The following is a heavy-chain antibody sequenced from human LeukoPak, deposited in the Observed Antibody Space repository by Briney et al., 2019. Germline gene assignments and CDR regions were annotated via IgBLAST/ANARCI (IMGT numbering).Heavy chain of an antibody. V-gene: IGHV3-30*03. Sequence: GRSLRLSCAASGLTLSNSGMHWVRQAPGKGLEWVAAISYDGNNKYYADSVKGRFTISRDNSKNTLYLQMNSVRDEDTAVYYCARDIGGLDGDGLDYWGQGTLVTVSS. CDR2: ISYDGNNK. D-gene: IGHD4-17*01. CDR1: GLTLSNSG. J-gene: IGHJ4*02. CDR3: ARDIGGLDGDGLDY.